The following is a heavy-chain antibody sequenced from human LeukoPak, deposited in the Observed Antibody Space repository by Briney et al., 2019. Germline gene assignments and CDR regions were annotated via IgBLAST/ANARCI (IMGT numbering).Heavy chain of an antibody. CDR1: GFTFSSYS. V-gene: IGHV3-48*02. D-gene: IGHD3-16*01. CDR2: ISSSSGTI. Sequence: GGSLRLSCAPSGFTFSSYSMNWVRQAPGKGLEWVSYISSSSGTIYYADSVKGRFTVSRDNAKNSLYLQMNSLRDEDTAVYYCARGTPAYFRLDYWGQGTLVTVSS. J-gene: IGHJ4*02. CDR3: ARGTPAYFRLDY.